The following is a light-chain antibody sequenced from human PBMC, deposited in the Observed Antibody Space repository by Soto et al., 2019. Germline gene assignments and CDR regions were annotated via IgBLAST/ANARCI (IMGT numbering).Light chain of an antibody. CDR3: RQYGGSPRT. CDR2: GAS. J-gene: IGKJ1*01. CDR1: QSVSSSS. V-gene: IGKV3-20*01. Sequence: EIVLTQSPGTLSFSPGERATLSCRASQSVSSSSLAWYQQKRGQAPRLLIHGASNRATGIPDRFSGSGSGTDFTLTISRLEPEDFAVYYCRQYGGSPRTFGQGTKVDIK.